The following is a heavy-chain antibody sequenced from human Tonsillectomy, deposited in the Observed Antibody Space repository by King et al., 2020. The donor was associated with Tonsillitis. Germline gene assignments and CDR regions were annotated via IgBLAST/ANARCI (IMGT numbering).Heavy chain of an antibody. V-gene: IGHV4-4*07. CDR3: ASEVRGVMQYDY. CDR1: GGSISSYY. Sequence: QLQESGPGLVKPSETLSLTCNVSGGSISSYYWSWIRQPAGEGLEWIGRIYVSGNTNCNPSLKSRVTMSVDTSKNQFSLKLSSVTAADTAVYYCASEVRGVMQYDYWGQGTLVTVSS. D-gene: IGHD3-10*01. J-gene: IGHJ4*02. CDR2: IYVSGNT.